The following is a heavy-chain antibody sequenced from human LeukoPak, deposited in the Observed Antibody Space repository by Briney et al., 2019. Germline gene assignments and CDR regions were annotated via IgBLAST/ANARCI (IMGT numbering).Heavy chain of an antibody. V-gene: IGHV3-48*02. J-gene: IGHJ4*02. D-gene: IGHD6-13*01. CDR3: AHSNWVY. CDR2: ISSSTSTM. CDR1: GFTFSSYW. Sequence: GGSLRLSCAASGFTFSSYWMSWVRQAPGKGLEWVSYISSSTSTMYYADSVKGRFTISRDNAKNSLYLQMDSLRDEDTAVYYCAHSNWVYWGQGTLVTVSS.